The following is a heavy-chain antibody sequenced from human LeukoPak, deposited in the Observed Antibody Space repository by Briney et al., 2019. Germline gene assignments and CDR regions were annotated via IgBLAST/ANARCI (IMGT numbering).Heavy chain of an antibody. CDR2: ISYDASNK. J-gene: IGHJ5*02. CDR3: ARDRSSGGLRYFDWLFYL. D-gene: IGHD3-9*01. Sequence: GGSLRLSCAASGFSFSSYAMSWVRQAPGKGLEWVAVISYDASNKYYPVSVEGRFTVSRDNSENTLYLQMNSVRVEDTAVYYCARDRSSGGLRYFDWLFYLWGQGTLVTVSS. CDR1: GFSFSSYA. V-gene: IGHV3-30-3*01.